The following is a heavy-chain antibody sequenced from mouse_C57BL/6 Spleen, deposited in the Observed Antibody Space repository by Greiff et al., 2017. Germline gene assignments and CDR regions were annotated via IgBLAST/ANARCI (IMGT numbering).Heavy chain of an antibody. V-gene: IGHV2-3*01. CDR3: AKQEGLLRGYAMDY. CDR1: GFSLTSYG. CDR2: IWGDGST. D-gene: IGHD2-3*01. J-gene: IGHJ4*01. Sequence: VQLQESGPGLVAPSQSLSITCTVSGFSLTSYGVSWVRQPPGKGLEWLGVIWGDGSTNYHSALISRQSISKDNSKGQVVLKLNSRQTDDTTTYYCAKQEGLLRGYAMDYWGQGTSVTVSS.